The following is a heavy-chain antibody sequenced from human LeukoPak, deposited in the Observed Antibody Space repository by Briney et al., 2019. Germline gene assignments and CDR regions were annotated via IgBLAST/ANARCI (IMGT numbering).Heavy chain of an antibody. J-gene: IGHJ3*02. CDR2: ISSSSSTI. Sequence: LGGSLLLSGAASGFTFSSYSRDGVRRAPGKGRGGVSYISSSSSTIYNADSGKGRFTISRDNAKNSLYLQMNSLRDEDTAVYYCARDPQNYDILTGYYRRYAFDIWGQGTMVTVSS. V-gene: IGHV3-48*02. CDR1: GFTFSSYS. D-gene: IGHD3-9*01. CDR3: ARDPQNYDILTGYYRRYAFDI.